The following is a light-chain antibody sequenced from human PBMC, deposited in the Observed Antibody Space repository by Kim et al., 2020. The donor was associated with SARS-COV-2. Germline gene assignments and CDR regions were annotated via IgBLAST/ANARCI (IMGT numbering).Light chain of an antibody. J-gene: IGKJ5*01. V-gene: IGKV4-1*01. CDR2: GAS. Sequence: AINCKSSKSVLYSSNNKNYLALYQQKPGQPPKLLIYGASTRESGVPDRFSGSGCGTDFTLTISSLQAEDVAVYYCQQYYSTPGITFGQGTRLEIK. CDR1: KSVLYSSNNKNY. CDR3: QQYYSTPGIT.